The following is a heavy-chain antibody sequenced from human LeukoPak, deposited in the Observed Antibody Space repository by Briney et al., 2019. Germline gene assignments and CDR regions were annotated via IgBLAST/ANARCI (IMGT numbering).Heavy chain of an antibody. CDR2: INHSGST. Sequence: SETLSLTCAVYGGSFSGYYWSWIRQPPGKGLEWIEEINHSGSTNYNPSLKSRVTISVDTSKNQFSLKLSSVTAADTAVYYCARRRVLRFLEWLSRWFDPWGQGTLVTVSS. CDR3: ARRRVLRFLEWLSRWFDP. CDR1: GGSFSGYY. D-gene: IGHD3-3*01. J-gene: IGHJ5*02. V-gene: IGHV4-34*01.